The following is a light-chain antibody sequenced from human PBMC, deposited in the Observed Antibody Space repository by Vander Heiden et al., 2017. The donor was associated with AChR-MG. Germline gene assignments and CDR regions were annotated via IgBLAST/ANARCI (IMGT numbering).Light chain of an antibody. Sequence: SYELTQPPSASVSPGQTASITCPGDKLGDKYACWYQQKPGQSPVLGIYQDSKRPSGIPGRFSGSNSENTATMTISGTQAMDEADYCCQAWDSREVVFGGGTKLTVI. V-gene: IGLV3-1*01. J-gene: IGLJ2*01. CDR2: QDS. CDR1: KLGDKY. CDR3: QAWDSREVV.